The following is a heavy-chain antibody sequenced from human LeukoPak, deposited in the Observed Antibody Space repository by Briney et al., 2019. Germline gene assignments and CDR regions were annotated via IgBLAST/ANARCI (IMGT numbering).Heavy chain of an antibody. CDR3: TSWYYDSSAH. Sequence: GSLRLSCTASGFTFGDYAMSWVRQAPGKGLEWVGFIRSKAYGGTTEYAASVKGRFTISRDDSKSIAYLQMNSLKTEDTAVYYCTSWYYDSSAHWGQGTLVTVSS. V-gene: IGHV3-49*04. D-gene: IGHD3-22*01. CDR1: GFTFGDYA. CDR2: IRSKAYGGTT. J-gene: IGHJ4*02.